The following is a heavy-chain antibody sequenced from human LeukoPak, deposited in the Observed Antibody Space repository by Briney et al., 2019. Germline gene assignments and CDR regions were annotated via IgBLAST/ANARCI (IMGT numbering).Heavy chain of an antibody. CDR3: ARARGELPSHDAFDI. J-gene: IGHJ3*02. Sequence: SETLCLTCTVSGGSISSYYWSWIRQPAGEGLEWIGRIYTSGSTNYNPSLKSRVTMSVDTSKNQFSLKLSSVTAADTAVYYCARARGELPSHDAFDIWGQGTMVTVSS. CDR2: IYTSGST. V-gene: IGHV4-4*07. CDR1: GGSISSYY. D-gene: IGHD1-26*01.